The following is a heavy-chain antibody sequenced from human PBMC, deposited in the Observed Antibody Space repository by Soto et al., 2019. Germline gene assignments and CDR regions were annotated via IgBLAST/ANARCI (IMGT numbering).Heavy chain of an antibody. D-gene: IGHD3-10*01. V-gene: IGHV1-18*01. CDR2: ISAYNGNT. CDR3: ARDERITMVRGVINLDY. CDR1: GYTFTSYD. Sequence: GASVKVSCKASGYTFTSYDINWVRQATGQGLEWMGWISAYNGNTNYAQKLQGRVTMTTDTSTSTAYMELRSLRSDDTAVYYCARDERITMVRGVINLDYWGQGTLVTVSS. J-gene: IGHJ4*02.